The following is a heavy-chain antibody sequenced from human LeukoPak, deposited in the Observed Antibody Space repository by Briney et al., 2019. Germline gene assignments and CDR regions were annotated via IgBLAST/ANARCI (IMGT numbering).Heavy chain of an antibody. CDR2: ISGSGGST. CDR3: AKSFSDFGVVKTYYYYYMDV. Sequence: GGSLRLSCAASGFTFSSYAMSWVRQAPGKGLEWVSAISGSGGSTYYADSVKGRFTISRDNSKNTLYLQMNSLRAEDTAVYYCAKSFSDFGVVKTYYYYYMDVWGKGTTVTVSS. CDR1: GFTFSSYA. J-gene: IGHJ6*03. V-gene: IGHV3-23*01. D-gene: IGHD3-3*01.